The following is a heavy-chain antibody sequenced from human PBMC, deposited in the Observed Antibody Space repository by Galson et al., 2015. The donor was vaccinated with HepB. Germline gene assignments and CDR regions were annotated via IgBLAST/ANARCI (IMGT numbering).Heavy chain of an antibody. CDR3: VRDHAPAHICGGDCYSAGY. V-gene: IGHV3-30-3*01. Sequence: LRLSCAASGFTLRDYAMHWVRQAPGKGLEWVAFISWDGSKTFYGDSVRGRFTISRDNSKNILYLEMNSLRGEDTAVFYCVRDHAPAHICGGDCYSAGYWGQGALVTVSS. J-gene: IGHJ4*02. D-gene: IGHD2-21*02. CDR2: ISWDGSKT. CDR1: GFTLRDYA.